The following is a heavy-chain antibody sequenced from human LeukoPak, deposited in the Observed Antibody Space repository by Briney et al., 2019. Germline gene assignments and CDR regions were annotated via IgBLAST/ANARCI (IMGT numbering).Heavy chain of an antibody. Sequence: GGSLRLSCAASGFTFSSYSMNWVRQAPGKGLEWVSYISSSGNMIYYADSVMGRFTISRDNAKNSLYLQMNSLRDDDTAVYYCAPNFWGGFFTDYWGQEPLFTVSS. CDR3: APNFWGGFFTDY. CDR1: GFTFSSYS. V-gene: IGHV3-48*02. CDR2: ISSSGNMI. J-gene: IGHJ4*02. D-gene: IGHD3-3*01.